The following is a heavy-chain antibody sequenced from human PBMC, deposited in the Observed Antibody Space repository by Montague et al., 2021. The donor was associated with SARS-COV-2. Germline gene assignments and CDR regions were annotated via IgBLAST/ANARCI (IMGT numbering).Heavy chain of an antibody. CDR1: GGSFSGYY. Sequence: SETLSLICAVYGGSFSGYYWSWVRQSPGKGLEWIGEVIHSGTTNYNPSPKGRVTISIDSSNDRFSLRLTSLTAADTGVYYCASGEFFYYGSGNYYRSALDDWGQGTTVTVSS. D-gene: IGHD3-10*01. CDR3: ASGEFFYYGSGNYYRSALDD. CDR2: VIHSGTT. V-gene: IGHV4-34*12. J-gene: IGHJ6*02.